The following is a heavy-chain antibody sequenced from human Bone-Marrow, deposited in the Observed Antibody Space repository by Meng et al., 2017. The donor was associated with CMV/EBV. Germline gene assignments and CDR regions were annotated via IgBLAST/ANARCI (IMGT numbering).Heavy chain of an antibody. J-gene: IGHJ5*02. CDR1: GFTFSSYA. D-gene: IGHD1-26*01. CDR3: AREIVGATRWFDP. V-gene: IGHV3-30*04. Sequence: GGSLRLSCAASGFTFSSYAMHWVRQAPGKGLEWVAVISYDGSNKYYADSVKGRFTISRDNSKNTLYLQMNSLRAEDTAVYYCAREIVGATRWFDPWGQGNLVTVSS. CDR2: ISYDGSNK.